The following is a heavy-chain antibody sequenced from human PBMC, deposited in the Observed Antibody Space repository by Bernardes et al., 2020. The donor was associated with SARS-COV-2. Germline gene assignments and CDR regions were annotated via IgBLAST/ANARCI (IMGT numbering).Heavy chain of an antibody. CDR3: ASGAWFGGSNWFDP. CDR2: IYYSGTT. D-gene: IGHD3-10*01. Sequence: SETLSLTCTVSSGSIRNINYYWTWIRQHPGKGLEWIGHIYYSGTTSYNPSLESRVAISIDTSKNRFSLRLSSVTAADTAMYYCASGAWFGGSNWFDPWGPGTLVSVSS. J-gene: IGHJ5*02. CDR1: SGSIRNINYY. V-gene: IGHV4-31*03.